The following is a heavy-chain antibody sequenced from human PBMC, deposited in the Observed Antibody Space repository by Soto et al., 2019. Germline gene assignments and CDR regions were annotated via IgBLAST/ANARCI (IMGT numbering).Heavy chain of an antibody. CDR1: GDNVSSNSAA. CDR3: ARDYYESGGYFDC. Sequence: PTLSLPCAIPGDNVSSNSAAWNWIRQSPSRGLEWLGRTYYRSKWNTDYAVSVNSRITISPDTSKNQFSLQLKSVTPEDTGVYYCARDYYESGGYFDCWGQGNLVTVSS. CDR2: TYYRSKWNT. D-gene: IGHD3-22*01. J-gene: IGHJ4*02. V-gene: IGHV6-1*01.